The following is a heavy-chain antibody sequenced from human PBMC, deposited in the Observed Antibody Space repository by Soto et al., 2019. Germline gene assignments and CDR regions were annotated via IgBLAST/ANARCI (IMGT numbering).Heavy chain of an antibody. CDR3: ARSPHYDYIWGSYRSDAFDI. CDR2: INPNSGGT. V-gene: IGHV1-2*04. Sequence: GASVKVSCKASGYTFTGYYMHWVRQAPGQGLEWMGWINPNSGGTNYAQKLQGWVTMTRDTSISTAYMELSRLRSDDTAVYYCARSPHYDYIWGSYRSDAFDIWGQGTMVTVSS. J-gene: IGHJ3*02. D-gene: IGHD3-16*02. CDR1: GYTFTGYY.